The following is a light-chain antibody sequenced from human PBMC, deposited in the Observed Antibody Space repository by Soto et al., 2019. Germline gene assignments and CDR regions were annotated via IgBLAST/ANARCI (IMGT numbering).Light chain of an antibody. Sequence: QSVLTQPPSVSAAPGQKVTISCSGSSSNIGNNYVSWYQQLPGTAPKLLIYDNNKRPSGSPDRFSASKSGTSATLGITGLQTGDEADYYCGTWDSSLSAGVFGGGTKLTVL. J-gene: IGLJ2*01. CDR1: SSNIGNNY. CDR2: DNN. V-gene: IGLV1-51*01. CDR3: GTWDSSLSAGV.